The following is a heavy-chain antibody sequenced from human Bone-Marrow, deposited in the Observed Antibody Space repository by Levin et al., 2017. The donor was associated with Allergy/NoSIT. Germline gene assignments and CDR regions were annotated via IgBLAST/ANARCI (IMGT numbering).Heavy chain of an antibody. J-gene: IGHJ5*02. CDR3: ARVPADYCSWNGPFFDP. CDR1: GGSITSGGHY. CDR2: IFYSGST. D-gene: IGHD3-3*01. Sequence: SETLSLTCTVSGGSITSGGHYWSWIRQPPGKGLEWVGYIFYSGSTYYNPSLKSRLTISLDTSKNQFSLNLRSVTAADTAVYYCARVPADYCSWNGPFFDPWGQGTLVTVSS. V-gene: IGHV4-30-4*01.